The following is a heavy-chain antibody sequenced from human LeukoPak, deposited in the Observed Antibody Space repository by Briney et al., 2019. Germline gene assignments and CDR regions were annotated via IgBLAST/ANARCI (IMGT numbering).Heavy chain of an antibody. CDR3: ARDGGYCSSTSCPPPP. CDR2: INPNSGGT. CDR1: GYTFTGYY. J-gene: IGHJ5*02. Sequence: ASVKVSCKASGYTFTGYYMHWVRQVPGQGLEWMGWINPNSGGTNYAQKFQGRVTMTRDTSISTAYMELSRLRSDDTAVYYCARDGGYCSSTSCPPPPWGQGTLVTVSS. V-gene: IGHV1-2*02. D-gene: IGHD2-2*03.